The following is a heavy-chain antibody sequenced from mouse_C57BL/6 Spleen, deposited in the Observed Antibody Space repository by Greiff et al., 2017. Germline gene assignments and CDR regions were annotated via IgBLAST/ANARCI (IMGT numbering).Heavy chain of an antibody. CDR3: ARGGDDGLGF. CDR1: GYAFSSSW. Sequence: VQLQQSGPELVKPGASVKISCKASGYAFSSSWMNWVKQRPGKGLEWIGRIYPGDGDTNYNGKFKGKATLTADKSSSTAYMQLSSLTSEDSAVYFCARGGDDGLGFWGQGTLVTVSA. D-gene: IGHD3-1*01. J-gene: IGHJ3*01. V-gene: IGHV1-82*01. CDR2: IYPGDGDT.